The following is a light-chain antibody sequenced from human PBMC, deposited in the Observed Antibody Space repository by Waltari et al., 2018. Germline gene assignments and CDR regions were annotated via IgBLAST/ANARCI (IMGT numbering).Light chain of an antibody. CDR2: KTS. J-gene: IGKJ1*01. CDR1: KSISNW. Sequence: WRASKSISNWLGWDQQKPGKAPKLLIFKTSSLESGVPSRFSGRGSGTDVTLTISSLQPEDYATYYCQQYYSYPRTFGQGTKVEIK. V-gene: IGKV1-5*03. CDR3: QQYYSYPRT.